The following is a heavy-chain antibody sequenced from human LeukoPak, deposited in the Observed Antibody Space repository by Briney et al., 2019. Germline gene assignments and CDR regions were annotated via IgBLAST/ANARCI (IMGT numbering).Heavy chain of an antibody. CDR3: ARQFGFSSTSGWFDP. CDR2: IYPDDSNT. J-gene: IGHJ5*02. Sequence: GESLKISCKGSGYSFNTYWIGWVRQMPGKGLEWMGIIYPDDSNTVYSPSFQGHVTISADKSISTAYLQWGSLKASDTAMYYCARQFGFSSTSGWFDPWGQGTLVTVSS. CDR1: GYSFNTYW. D-gene: IGHD2-2*01. V-gene: IGHV5-51*01.